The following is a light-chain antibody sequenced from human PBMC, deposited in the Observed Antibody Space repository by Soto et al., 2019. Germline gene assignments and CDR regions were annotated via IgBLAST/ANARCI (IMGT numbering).Light chain of an antibody. CDR1: QERRYY. J-gene: IGKJ5*01. Sequence: DIQMTQSPSSLSASLVDRVTITCQASQERRYYLHWYQQKTGQAPKLLIYDASQLETGVPSRFSGSGSETDFTFTLNSLQSEDIGTYHCQHYNILPFTLGQGTRLEMK. CDR3: QHYNILPFT. V-gene: IGKV1-33*01. CDR2: DAS.